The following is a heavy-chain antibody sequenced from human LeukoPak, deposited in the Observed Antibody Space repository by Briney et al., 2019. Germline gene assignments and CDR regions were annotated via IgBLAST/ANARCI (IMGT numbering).Heavy chain of an antibody. CDR2: VYNSDT. CDR1: GDSISYY. Sequence: PSETLSLTCTVSGDSISYYWSWIRQPAGKGLEWIGRVYNSDTHYNPSLKSRVTLSVDASKNQVSLRLTSVTAADTAVYYCASSISAADWYFDLWGRGTVVTVSS. V-gene: IGHV4-4*07. CDR3: ASSISAADWYFDL. D-gene: IGHD6-13*01. J-gene: IGHJ2*01.